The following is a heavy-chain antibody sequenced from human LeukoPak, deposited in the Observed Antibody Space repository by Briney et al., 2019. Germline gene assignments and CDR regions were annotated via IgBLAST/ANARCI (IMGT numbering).Heavy chain of an antibody. D-gene: IGHD2/OR15-2a*01. Sequence: GGSLRLSCAASGFTFSGYPIHWVRQAPGKGLEWVAVISYDGSNKYYADSVKGRFTISRDNSKNTLYLQMNSPRAEDTAVYYCAREGPRGNSQFDYWGQGTLVTVSS. CDR2: ISYDGSNK. J-gene: IGHJ4*02. V-gene: IGHV3-30-3*01. CDR3: AREGPRGNSQFDY. CDR1: GFTFSGYP.